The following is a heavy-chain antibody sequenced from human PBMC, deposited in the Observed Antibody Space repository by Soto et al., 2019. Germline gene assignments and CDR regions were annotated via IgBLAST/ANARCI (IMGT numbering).Heavy chain of an antibody. Sequence: LSLTCTVSGDSISSHYWSWIRQPPGKGLEWIGFGSTKYNPSLKSRISISVDTSKNQFSLNLTSATAADTAVYYCARVSPSASGSYYTLDYWGQGTLVTVSS. CDR3: ARVSPSASGSYYTLDY. CDR2: GST. CDR1: GDSISSHY. V-gene: IGHV4-59*11. D-gene: IGHD3-10*01. J-gene: IGHJ4*02.